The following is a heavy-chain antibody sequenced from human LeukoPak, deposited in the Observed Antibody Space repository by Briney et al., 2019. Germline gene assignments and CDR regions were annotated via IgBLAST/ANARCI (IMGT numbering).Heavy chain of an antibody. CDR2: LSYDGSNK. J-gene: IGHJ4*02. V-gene: IGHV3-30*18. CDR3: AKDLGGSDY. D-gene: IGHD2-15*01. CDR1: GFTISNYG. Sequence: GGSLRLSCAASGFTISNYGMHWVRQAPGMGLEWVAVLSYDGSNKYYADSVKGRFTISRDNSKNTLYLQMNSLRGEDTAVYYCAKDLGGSDYWGQGTLVTVSS.